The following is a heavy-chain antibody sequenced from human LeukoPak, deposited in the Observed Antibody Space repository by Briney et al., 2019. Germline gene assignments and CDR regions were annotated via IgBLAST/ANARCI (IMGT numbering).Heavy chain of an antibody. D-gene: IGHD2/OR15-2a*01. CDR3: ARSTTPNENEYFEY. Sequence: ASVKVSCKVSGYTLTELSMHWVRQAPGQGLEWMGWINPNSGGTNYVQKFQGRVTMTRDRSISTAYMELSSLRSDDTAVYFCARSTTPNENEYFEYWGQGTLVTVSS. CDR2: INPNSGGT. V-gene: IGHV1-2*02. CDR1: GYTLTELS. J-gene: IGHJ1*01.